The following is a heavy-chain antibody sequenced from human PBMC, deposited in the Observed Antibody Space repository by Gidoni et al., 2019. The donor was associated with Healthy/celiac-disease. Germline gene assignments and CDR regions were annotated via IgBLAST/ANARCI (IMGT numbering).Heavy chain of an antibody. D-gene: IGHD5-12*01. Sequence: QVQLQESGPGLVKPSETLPLPCTAPGGPISSYYLSWIRQPAGKGLEWIGRIYTSGSTNYNPSLKSRVTMSVDTSKNQFSLKLSSVTAADTAVYYCARGGPRGPGYYYGMDVWGQGTTVTVSS. V-gene: IGHV4-4*07. CDR2: IYTSGST. CDR1: GGPISSYY. CDR3: ARGGPRGPGYYYGMDV. J-gene: IGHJ6*02.